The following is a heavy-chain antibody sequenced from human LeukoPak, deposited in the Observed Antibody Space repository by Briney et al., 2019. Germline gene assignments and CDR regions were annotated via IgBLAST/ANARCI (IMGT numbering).Heavy chain of an antibody. CDR3: ARDEHGRDGYNEI. D-gene: IGHD5-24*01. CDR1: GGSISSGSYF. Sequence: PSETLSLTCTVSGGSISSGSYFWTWIRQPAGKGLEWIGRIYTSGSANYSPSLKSRVTISVDTSKNQISLKVSSVTAADTAVYYCARDEHGRDGYNEIWGQGTLVTVSS. V-gene: IGHV4-61*02. CDR2: IYTSGSA. J-gene: IGHJ4*02.